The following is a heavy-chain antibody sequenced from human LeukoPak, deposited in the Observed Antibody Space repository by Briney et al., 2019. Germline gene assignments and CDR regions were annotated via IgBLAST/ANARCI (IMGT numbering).Heavy chain of an antibody. CDR1: GFTFSSYA. Sequence: PRGSLRLSCAASGFTFSSYAMSWVRQAPGKGLEWVSAISGSGGSTYYADSVKGRFTISRDNSKNTLYLQMNSLRAEDTAVYYCAKDLSDSSGYYFDYWGQGTLVTVSS. V-gene: IGHV3-23*01. D-gene: IGHD3-22*01. CDR2: ISGSGGST. J-gene: IGHJ4*02. CDR3: AKDLSDSSGYYFDY.